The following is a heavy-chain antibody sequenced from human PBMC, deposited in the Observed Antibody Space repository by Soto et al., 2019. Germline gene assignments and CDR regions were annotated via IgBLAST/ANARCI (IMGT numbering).Heavy chain of an antibody. J-gene: IGHJ4*02. CDR2: TYYNSKWFY. V-gene: IGHV6-1*01. CDR1: GDSVSSDSTA. D-gene: IGHD6-19*01. Sequence: QTLSLTCDISGDSVSSDSTACNWIRQSPSRGLEWLGRTYYNSKWFYNYAVSVRSRIAIKSDTSKNQFSLQLNSVTPEDPAVYFCARCDQCLLHWGQGTLVTVSS. CDR3: ARCDQCLLH.